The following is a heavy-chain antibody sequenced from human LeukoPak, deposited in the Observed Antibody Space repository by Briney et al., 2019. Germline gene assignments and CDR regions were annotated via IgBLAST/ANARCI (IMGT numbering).Heavy chain of an antibody. Sequence: GGSLRLSCAASGFTFSSYWMSWVRQAPGKGLEWVANIKQDGSEKYYVDSVKGRFTISRDNAKNSLYLQMNSLRAEDTAVYYCARRFYYYDSSGYPNYYYYYMDVWGKGTTVTVSS. CDR1: GFTFSSYW. D-gene: IGHD3-22*01. CDR2: IKQDGSEK. V-gene: IGHV3-7*01. CDR3: ARRFYYYDSSGYPNYYYYYMDV. J-gene: IGHJ6*03.